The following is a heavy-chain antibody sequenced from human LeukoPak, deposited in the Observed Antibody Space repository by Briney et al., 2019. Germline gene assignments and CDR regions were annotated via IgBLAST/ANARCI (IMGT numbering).Heavy chain of an antibody. Sequence: ASVKVSCKASRGTFSSYAISWVRQAPGQGLEWMGRIIPIFGTANYAQKFQGRVTITTDESTSTAYMELSSLRSEDTAVYYCAMGPAMVNFDYWGQGTLVTVSS. CDR2: IIPIFGTA. J-gene: IGHJ4*02. V-gene: IGHV1-69*05. D-gene: IGHD5-18*01. CDR3: AMGPAMVNFDY. CDR1: RGTFSSYA.